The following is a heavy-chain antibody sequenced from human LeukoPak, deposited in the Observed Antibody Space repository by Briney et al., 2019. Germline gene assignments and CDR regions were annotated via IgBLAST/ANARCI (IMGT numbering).Heavy chain of an antibody. CDR2: INPNSGGT. Sequence: ASVKVSCKASGYTFTGYYMHWVRQAPRQGLEWMGWINPNSGGTNYAQKFQGRVTMTRDTSISTAYMELSRLRSDDTAVYYCARPNCSGGSCYTDYYYYGMDVWGQGTTVTVSS. CDR1: GYTFTGYY. CDR3: ARPNCSGGSCYTDYYYYGMDV. J-gene: IGHJ6*02. D-gene: IGHD2-15*01. V-gene: IGHV1-2*02.